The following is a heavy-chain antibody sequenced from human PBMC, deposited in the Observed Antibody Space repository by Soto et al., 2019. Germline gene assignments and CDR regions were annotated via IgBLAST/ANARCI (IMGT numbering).Heavy chain of an antibody. CDR1: GFNFCNAW. D-gene: IGHD5-18*01. J-gene: IGHJ6*02. Sequence: GGSLRLSCAGSGFNFCNAWMSWVRQAPGKGLEWVGRIKSKTHGGAINYAAPVNGRFSILRDDSRNMLYLQMNSLKTEDTAVYYCACIFSGGYSYGFYYYGMDVWGQGTTVTVSS. V-gene: IGHV3-15*01. CDR2: IKSKTHGGAI. CDR3: ACIFSGGYSYGFYYYGMDV.